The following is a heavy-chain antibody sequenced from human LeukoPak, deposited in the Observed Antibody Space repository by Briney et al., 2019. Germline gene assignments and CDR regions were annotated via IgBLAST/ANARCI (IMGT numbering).Heavy chain of an antibody. CDR2: ISTSSTYI. J-gene: IGHJ4*02. CDR1: EFTLRSYS. CDR3: ARDRGYFTMTINYFDY. V-gene: IGHV3-21*01. Sequence: PGGSLRLSCAASEFTLRSYSMHWVRQAPGKGLEWVSYISTSSTYIYYADSVKGRFTISRDNAKNSLYLQMNSLRAEDTAVYYCARDRGYFTMTINYFDYWGQGTLVTVSS. D-gene: IGHD3-22*01.